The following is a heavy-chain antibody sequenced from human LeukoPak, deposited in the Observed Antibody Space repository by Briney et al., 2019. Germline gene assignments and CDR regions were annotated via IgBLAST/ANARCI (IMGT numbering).Heavy chain of an antibody. CDR2: INPNSGGA. CDR1: GYTFTGYF. CDR3: ARSLPLMVGDSQDNFNY. V-gene: IGHV1-2*02. Sequence: ASVKVSCKASGYTFTGYFMHWVRQAPGQGLEWMGGINPNSGGANYAQKFQGRVTMTGDTSISTAYMDLSSLRSDDTAVYYCARSLPLMVGDSQDNFNYWGQGTLVTVSS. J-gene: IGHJ4*02. D-gene: IGHD3-16*01.